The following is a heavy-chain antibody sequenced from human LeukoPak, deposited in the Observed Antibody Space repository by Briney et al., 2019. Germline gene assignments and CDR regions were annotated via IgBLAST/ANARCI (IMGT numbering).Heavy chain of an antibody. J-gene: IGHJ4*02. Sequence: SETLSLTCTVSGGSISSSSYYWGWIRQPPGKGLEWIGSIYNSGSTYYNPSRKSRVTISVDTSKNQFSLKLSSVTAADTAVYYCARVPRYCSSTSCYAPYWGQGTLVTVSS. D-gene: IGHD2-2*01. CDR1: GGSISSSSYY. V-gene: IGHV4-39*07. CDR2: IYNSGST. CDR3: ARVPRYCSSTSCYAPY.